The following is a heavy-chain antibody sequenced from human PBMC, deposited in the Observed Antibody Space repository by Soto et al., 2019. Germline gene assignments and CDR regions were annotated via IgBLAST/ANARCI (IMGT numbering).Heavy chain of an antibody. CDR1: GFTFSSYG. D-gene: IGHD2-8*01. Sequence: GGSLRLSCAASGFTFSSYGMHWVRQAPGKGLEWVAVIWYDGSNKYYADSVKGRFTISRDNSKNTLYLQMNSLRAEDTAVYYCAGDGIWCTNGVCITPPDYWGQGTLVTVSS. V-gene: IGHV3-33*01. J-gene: IGHJ4*02. CDR2: IWYDGSNK. CDR3: AGDGIWCTNGVCITPPDY.